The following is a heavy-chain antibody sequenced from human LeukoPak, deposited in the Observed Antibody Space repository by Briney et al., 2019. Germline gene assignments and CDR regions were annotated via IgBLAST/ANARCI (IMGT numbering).Heavy chain of an antibody. CDR3: ARSLWFGSNWFDP. CDR1: GGSISSGGYS. Sequence: SETLSLTCAVSGGSISSGGYSWSWIRQPPGKGLEWIGYIYHSGSTYYNPSLKSRVTISADRSKNQFSLKLSSVTTADTAVYYCARSLWFGSNWFDPWGQGTLVTVSS. D-gene: IGHD3-10*01. CDR2: IYHSGST. V-gene: IGHV4-30-2*01. J-gene: IGHJ5*02.